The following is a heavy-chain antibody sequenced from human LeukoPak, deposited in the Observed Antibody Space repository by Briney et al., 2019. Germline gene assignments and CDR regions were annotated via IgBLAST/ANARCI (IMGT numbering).Heavy chain of an antibody. V-gene: IGHV3-21*01. CDR2: ISSSSHYI. CDR1: GFTFSSYS. CDR3: ARETSPNSGNYAY. J-gene: IGHJ4*02. D-gene: IGHD1-26*01. Sequence: GGSLRLSCAASGFTFSSYSMSWVRQAPGEGLEWVSSISSSSHYINYADSLKGRFTISRDNAKNSLFLQMNSLRAEDTAVYYCARETSPNSGNYAYWGQGTLVTVSS.